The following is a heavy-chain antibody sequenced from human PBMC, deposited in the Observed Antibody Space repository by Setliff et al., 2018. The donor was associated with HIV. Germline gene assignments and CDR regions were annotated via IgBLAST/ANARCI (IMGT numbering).Heavy chain of an antibody. D-gene: IGHD6-19*01. CDR1: GYSFTNYL. Sequence: GESLKLSCKVSGYSFTNYLIVWVRQMSGKGLEWMGSINPGDSETTYSPSFEGQVTMSVDTSISIAYLQWSGLRASDTAIYYCARRGWGGGWYPDYWGQGSVVTVSS. CDR2: INPGDSET. V-gene: IGHV5-51*01. J-gene: IGHJ4*02. CDR3: ARRGWGGGWYPDY.